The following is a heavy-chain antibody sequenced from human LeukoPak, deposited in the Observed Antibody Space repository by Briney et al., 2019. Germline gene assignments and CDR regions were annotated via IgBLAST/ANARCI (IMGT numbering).Heavy chain of an antibody. J-gene: IGHJ4*02. Sequence: GESLKISCKGSGYSFSNYWIAWVRQMPGKGLEWMGIIYPGDSDTRYSPSFQGQVTISADKSISTAYLQWSSLKASDTAMYYCARHVAGSGSSIDYWGQGTLVTVSS. CDR3: ARHVAGSGSSIDY. V-gene: IGHV5-51*01. CDR1: GYSFSNYW. CDR2: IYPGDSDT. D-gene: IGHD3-10*01.